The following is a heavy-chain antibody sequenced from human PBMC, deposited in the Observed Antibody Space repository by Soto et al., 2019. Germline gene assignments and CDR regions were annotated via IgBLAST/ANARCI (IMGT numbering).Heavy chain of an antibody. Sequence: QVQLVQSGDEVKKPGASVKVSCKASGYTFTTYGISWVRQAPGQGLEWMGWISAYNGDTKYAQNVQDRVSMTTDTPTSTAYMELRSLRSDDTAVYYCAREGSRPYYYYGMDVWGQGTTVTVSS. J-gene: IGHJ6*02. CDR3: AREGSRPYYYYGMDV. D-gene: IGHD6-13*01. CDR2: ISAYNGDT. V-gene: IGHV1-18*01. CDR1: GYTFTTYG.